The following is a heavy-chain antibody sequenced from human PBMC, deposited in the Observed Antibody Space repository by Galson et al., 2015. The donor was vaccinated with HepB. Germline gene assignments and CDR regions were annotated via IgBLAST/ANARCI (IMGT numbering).Heavy chain of an antibody. CDR2: IKSKTDGGTT. CDR1: GFTFSNAW. J-gene: IGHJ5*02. CDR3: TTERIIAAAGNANNWFDP. Sequence: SLRLSCAASGFTFSNAWMSWVRQAPGQGLEWVGRIKSKTDGGTTDYAAPVKGRFTISRDDSKNTLYLQMNSLKTEDTAVYYCTTERIIAAAGNANNWFDPWGQGTLVTVSS. V-gene: IGHV3-15*01. D-gene: IGHD6-13*01.